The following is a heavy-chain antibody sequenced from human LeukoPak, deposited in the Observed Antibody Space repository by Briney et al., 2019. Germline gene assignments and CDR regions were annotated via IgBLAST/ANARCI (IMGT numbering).Heavy chain of an antibody. CDR3: ARARAGRFDC. D-gene: IGHD6-13*01. Sequence: GGSLRLSCASTGFTFTTYCIKLVRQAPGKGLEWVSSISSSSSYIYYADSVKGRFTISRDNAKNSLFLQMDSLRGEDTAVYYCARARAGRFDCWGQGTLVTVSS. J-gene: IGHJ4*02. CDR2: ISSSSSYI. CDR1: GFTFTTYC. V-gene: IGHV3-21*01.